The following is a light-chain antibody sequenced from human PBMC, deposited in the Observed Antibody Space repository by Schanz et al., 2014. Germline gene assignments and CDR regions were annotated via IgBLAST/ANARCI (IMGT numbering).Light chain of an antibody. CDR3: QQYNNWPAT. CDR1: QSVSSS. J-gene: IGKJ1*01. CDR2: GAS. V-gene: IGKV3D-15*01. Sequence: EIVMTQSPATLSVSPGERATLSCRASQSVSSSLLAWYQQKPGQAPRLLIYGASSRATGIPDRFSGSGSGTEFTLTISSLQSEDFALYYCQQYNNWPATFGQGTKVEIK.